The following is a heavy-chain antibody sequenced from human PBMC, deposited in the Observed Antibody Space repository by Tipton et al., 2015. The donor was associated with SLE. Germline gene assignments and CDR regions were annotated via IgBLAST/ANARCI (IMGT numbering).Heavy chain of an antibody. J-gene: IGHJ1*01. CDR1: GGSTSSGSYY. CDR3: ARGRGGDCLIPEYFQH. CDR2: IYTSGST. Sequence: TLSLTCTVSGGSTSSGSYYWSWIRQPAGKGLEWIGRIYTSGSTNYNPSLKSRVTISVDTSKNQFSLKLSSVTAADTAVYYCARGRGGDCLIPEYFQHWGQGTLVTVSS. D-gene: IGHD2-21*01. V-gene: IGHV4-61*02.